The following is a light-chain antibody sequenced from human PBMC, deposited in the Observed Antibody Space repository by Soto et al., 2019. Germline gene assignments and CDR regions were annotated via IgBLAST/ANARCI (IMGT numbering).Light chain of an antibody. J-gene: IGLJ2*01. Sequence: QPVLTQPPSVSGASGQRVTISCTGSSSNIGAGYDVHWYQQLPGTAPKLLIYGNSNRPSGVPDRFSGSKSGTSASLAITGLQAEDEADYYCQSYDSSLSGQGVFGGGTKLTVL. V-gene: IGLV1-40*01. CDR3: QSYDSSLSGQGV. CDR1: SSNIGAGYD. CDR2: GNS.